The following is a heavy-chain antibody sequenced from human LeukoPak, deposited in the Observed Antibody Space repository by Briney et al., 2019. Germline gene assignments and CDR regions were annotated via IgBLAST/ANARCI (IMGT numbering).Heavy chain of an antibody. J-gene: IGHJ4*02. V-gene: IGHV4-61*02. CDR3: ASGLRYFDLYY. D-gene: IGHD3-9*01. Sequence: SETLSLTCTVSGVTISSGSYYWSWIRPRAGKGRELIGRTDTSESTNYNPSLKSRVTISVDTSKKQLSLKLRSVTAADTAVYYCASGLRYFDLYYWGQGTLVTVSS. CDR2: TDTSEST. CDR1: GVTISSGSYY.